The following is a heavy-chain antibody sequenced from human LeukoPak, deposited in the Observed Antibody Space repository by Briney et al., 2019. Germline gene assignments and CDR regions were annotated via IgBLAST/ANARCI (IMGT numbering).Heavy chain of an antibody. CDR1: GYTFTGYY. CDR3: ARLGGFGDYGGPYYFDY. Sequence: ASVKVSCKASGYTFTGYYMHWVRQAPGQGLEWMGWINPNSGGTNYAQKFQGRVTMTRDTSISTAYMELSRLRSDDTAVYYCARLGGFGDYGGPYYFDYWGQGTLVTVSS. J-gene: IGHJ4*02. CDR2: INPNSGGT. V-gene: IGHV1-2*02. D-gene: IGHD4-23*01.